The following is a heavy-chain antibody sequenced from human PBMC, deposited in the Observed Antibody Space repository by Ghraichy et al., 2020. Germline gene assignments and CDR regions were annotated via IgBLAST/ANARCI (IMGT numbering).Heavy chain of an antibody. Sequence: GGSLRLSCAASGFTFSSYWMHWVRQAPGKGLVWVSRINRDGSTTGYADSVKGRFTISRDNAKNTLYLQMNSLRAEDTAVYYCAREQQQLVLYNWFDPWGQGTLVTVSS. J-gene: IGHJ5*02. CDR2: INRDGSTT. D-gene: IGHD6-13*01. CDR3: AREQQQLVLYNWFDP. V-gene: IGHV3-74*01. CDR1: GFTFSSYW.